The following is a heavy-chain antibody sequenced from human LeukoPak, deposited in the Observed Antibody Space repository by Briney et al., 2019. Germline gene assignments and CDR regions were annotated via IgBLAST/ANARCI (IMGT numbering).Heavy chain of an antibody. Sequence: GGSLRLSCAVSGFTFSSYEMNWVRQAPGKGLEWVANIKQDGSEKYYVDSVKGRFTISRDNAKNSLYLQMNSLRAEDTAVYYCARDDSSGCMGYWGQGTLVTVSS. CDR2: IKQDGSEK. J-gene: IGHJ4*02. CDR1: GFTFSSYE. D-gene: IGHD6-19*01. CDR3: ARDDSSGCMGY. V-gene: IGHV3-7*01.